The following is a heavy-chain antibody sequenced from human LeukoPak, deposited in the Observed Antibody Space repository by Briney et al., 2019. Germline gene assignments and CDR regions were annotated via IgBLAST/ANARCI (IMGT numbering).Heavy chain of an antibody. CDR1: GLTVSSNC. CDR3: ARRAGDSHPYDY. Sequence: TGGSLRLSCAASGLTVSSNCMSWVRQAPGKGLEWVSFIYSGGNTYYADSVKGRFTISRDNSKNTVHLQMNSLRAEDTAMYYCARRAGDSHPYDYWGQGTLVTVSS. D-gene: IGHD4-17*01. V-gene: IGHV3-53*01. J-gene: IGHJ4*02. CDR2: IYSGGNT.